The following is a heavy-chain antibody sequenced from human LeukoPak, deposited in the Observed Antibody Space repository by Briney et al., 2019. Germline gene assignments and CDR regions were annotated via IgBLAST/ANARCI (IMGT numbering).Heavy chain of an antibody. CDR2: ISYDGSNK. V-gene: IGHV3-30*18. CDR3: AKDYDILTGYPDFDY. Sequence: GRSLRLSCAASGFTFSSYGMHWVRQAPGKGLEWVSVISYDGSNKYYADSVKGRFTISRDNSKNTLYLQMNSLRAEDTAVYYCAKDYDILTGYPDFDYWGQGTLVTVS. J-gene: IGHJ4*02. D-gene: IGHD3-9*01. CDR1: GFTFSSYG.